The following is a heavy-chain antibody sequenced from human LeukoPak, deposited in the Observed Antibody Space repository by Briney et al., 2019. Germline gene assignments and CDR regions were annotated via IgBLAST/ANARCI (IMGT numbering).Heavy chain of an antibody. Sequence: PGGSLRLSCAASGFTFNNYGMHWVRQAPDKGLEWVAFIRYDGSHKFYADSVKGRFTISRDNSKNTLYLQMNSLRAEDTAVYYCAYDYYGSGSYYKGNWFDPWGQGTLVTVSS. J-gene: IGHJ5*02. CDR3: AYDYYGSGSYYKGNWFDP. CDR2: IRYDGSHK. V-gene: IGHV3-30*02. D-gene: IGHD3-10*01. CDR1: GFTFNNYG.